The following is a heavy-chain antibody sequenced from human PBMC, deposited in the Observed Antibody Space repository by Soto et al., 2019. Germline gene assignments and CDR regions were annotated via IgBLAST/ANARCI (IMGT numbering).Heavy chain of an antibody. V-gene: IGHV3-66*01. CDR3: ARCDGSATYCFFFAY. Sequence: XGSLRLSCAASGFTVSNSYMSWVRQAPGKGLEWVSAIYSGGSSYYADSVKGRFTISRDNSRNTLYLQMNSLRAEDTAVYFCARCDGSATYCFFFAYWGQGTPVTVSS. J-gene: IGHJ4*02. CDR1: GFTVSNSY. D-gene: IGHD3-10*01. CDR2: IYSGGSS.